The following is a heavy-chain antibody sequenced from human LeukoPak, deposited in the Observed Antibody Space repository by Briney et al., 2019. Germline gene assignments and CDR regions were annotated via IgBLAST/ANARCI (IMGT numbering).Heavy chain of an antibody. CDR3: VGYCSSTSCFTNYYYYYYGMDV. J-gene: IGHJ6*02. CDR1: GFTVSSNY. D-gene: IGHD2-2*01. Sequence: GGSLRLSCAASGFTVSSNYMSWVRQAPGKGLEWVSVIYSGGSTYYADSVKGRFTISRDNSKNTLYLQMHSLRAEDTAVYYCVGYCSSTSCFTNYYYYYYGMDVWGQGTTVTVSS. V-gene: IGHV3-53*01. CDR2: IYSGGST.